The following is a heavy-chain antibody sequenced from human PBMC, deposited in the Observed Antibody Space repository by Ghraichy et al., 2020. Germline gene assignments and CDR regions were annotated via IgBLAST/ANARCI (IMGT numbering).Heavy chain of an antibody. V-gene: IGHV3-53*01. J-gene: IGHJ4*02. Sequence: GGSLRLSCAASGFTVSSNYMSWVRQAPGKGLEWVSVIYSGGSTYYADSVKGRFTISRDNSKITLYLQMNSLRAEDTAVYYCARVDTAMGSSDYWGQGTLVTVSS. CDR1: GFTVSSNY. CDR2: IYSGGST. D-gene: IGHD5-18*01. CDR3: ARVDTAMGSSDY.